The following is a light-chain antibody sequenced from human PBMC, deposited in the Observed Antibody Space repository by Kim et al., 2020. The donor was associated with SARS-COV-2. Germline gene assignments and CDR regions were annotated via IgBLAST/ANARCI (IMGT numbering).Light chain of an antibody. Sequence: QSVLTQPPSASGTPGQRVTISCSGSSSNIGSNIVNWYQQFPGTAPKLLTYRQNNRPSGVADRFSGSKSGTSASLAISGLQSEDEADYYCAAWDDSLNAYVFGTGTKVTVL. CDR3: AAWDDSLNAYV. J-gene: IGLJ1*01. CDR2: RQN. CDR1: SSNIGSNI. V-gene: IGLV1-44*01.